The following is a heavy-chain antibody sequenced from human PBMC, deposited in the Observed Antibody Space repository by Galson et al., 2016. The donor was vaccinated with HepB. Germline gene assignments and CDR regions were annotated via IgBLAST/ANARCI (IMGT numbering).Heavy chain of an antibody. CDR1: GFTFSSYA. CDR2: SSDSGSTT. D-gene: IGHD3-16*01. CDR3: AKMGTRVITTYYFDY. Sequence: SLRLSCAVSGFTFSSYAMTWVRQAPGKGLEWVSLSSDSGSTTYYADSVKDRFTISRDNPKNTLYLQMNSLRAEDTAVYYCAKMGTRVITTYYFDYWGQGTLVTVSS. V-gene: IGHV3-23*01. J-gene: IGHJ4*02.